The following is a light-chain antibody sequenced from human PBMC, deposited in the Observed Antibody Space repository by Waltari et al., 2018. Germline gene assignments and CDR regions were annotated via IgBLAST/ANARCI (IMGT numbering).Light chain of an antibody. Sequence: QSVLTQPPSASGTPGQRVTISCSGSSSNIGRNTVNWYQQPPGTAPKPLTPSNHQRPAGVPDRCSGSKSGTSASLAISGLQSEDEADYYCAAWDDSLSALYVFGTGTKVTVL. CDR3: AAWDDSLSALYV. J-gene: IGLJ1*01. V-gene: IGLV1-44*01. CDR2: SNH. CDR1: SSNIGRNT.